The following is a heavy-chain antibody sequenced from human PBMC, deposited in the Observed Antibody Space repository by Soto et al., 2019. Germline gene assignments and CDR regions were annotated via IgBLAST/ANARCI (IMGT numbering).Heavy chain of an antibody. D-gene: IGHD1-26*01. J-gene: IGHJ4*02. CDR1: GFTFSSYE. CDR3: ARXXXWLHTPYSGSYHPXDY. CDR2: ISSSGSTI. V-gene: IGHV3-48*03. Sequence: EVQLVESGGGLVQPGGSLRLSCAASGFTFSSYEMNWVRQAPGKGLEWVSYISSSGSTIYYADFVKGRFTISRDNAKNSLYLQMNSLRAEDTAVYYCARXXXWLHTPYSGSYHPXDYWGQGTLVTVSS.